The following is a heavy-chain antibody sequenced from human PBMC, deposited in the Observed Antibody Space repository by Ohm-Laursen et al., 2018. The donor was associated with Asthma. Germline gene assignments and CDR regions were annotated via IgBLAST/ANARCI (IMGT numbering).Heavy chain of an antibody. CDR1: GGSISSGGYY. CDR3: ASGKNWGMIDY. D-gene: IGHD3-16*01. V-gene: IGHV4-31*11. Sequence: SQTLSLTCAVSGGSISSGGYYWSWIRQHPGKGLEWIGYIYYSGSTYYNPSLKSRATISVDTSKNQFSLKLSSVTAADTAVYYCASGKNWGMIDYWGQGTLVTVSS. CDR2: IYYSGST. J-gene: IGHJ4*02.